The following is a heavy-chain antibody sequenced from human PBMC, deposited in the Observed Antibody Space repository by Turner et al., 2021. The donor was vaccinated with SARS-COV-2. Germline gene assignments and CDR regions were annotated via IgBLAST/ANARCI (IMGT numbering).Heavy chain of an antibody. V-gene: IGHV1-8*01. CDR2: MNLNRGNT. D-gene: IGHD2-2*01. Sequence: QVQLAQSGAEVKKPGASVKVSCKASGYTFTNYDINWVRQATGQGREWMGWMNLNRGNTGYAQKFPGRVTMTRDTSISTAYMELSSLRSEDTAVYYWARLHGHCTSTSCYWDYYFGMDVWGQGTTVAVSS. J-gene: IGHJ6*02. CDR3: ARLHGHCTSTSCYWDYYFGMDV. CDR1: GYTFTNYD.